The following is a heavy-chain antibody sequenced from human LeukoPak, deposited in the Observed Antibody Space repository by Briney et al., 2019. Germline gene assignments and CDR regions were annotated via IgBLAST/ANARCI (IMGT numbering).Heavy chain of an antibody. CDR3: ARAMRWTSGPVELGWFDR. CDR1: GDSFSDYY. V-gene: IGHV4-59*01. D-gene: IGHD1-1*01. CDR2: IYYRGST. J-gene: IGHJ5*02. Sequence: SETLSLTCSVSGDSFSDYYWTWIRRPPGGRLEWIGHIYYRGSTKYNPSLKNRVTISVDTSKNQVFLTLTSVSAADTAVYYCARAMRWTSGPVELGWFDRWGQGTLATVSS.